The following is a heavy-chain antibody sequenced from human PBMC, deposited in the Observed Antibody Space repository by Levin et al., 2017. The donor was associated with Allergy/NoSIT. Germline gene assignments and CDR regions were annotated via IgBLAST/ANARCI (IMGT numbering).Heavy chain of an antibody. D-gene: IGHD6-19*01. CDR1: GFTFSSYA. J-gene: IGHJ4*02. Sequence: GGSLRLSCAASGFTFSSYAMHWVRQAPGKGLEWVAVISYDGSNKYYADSVKGRFTISRDNSKNTLYLQMNSLRAEDTAVYYCARDAGWSFDYWGQGTLVTVSS. CDR2: ISYDGSNK. V-gene: IGHV3-30-3*01. CDR3: ARDAGWSFDY.